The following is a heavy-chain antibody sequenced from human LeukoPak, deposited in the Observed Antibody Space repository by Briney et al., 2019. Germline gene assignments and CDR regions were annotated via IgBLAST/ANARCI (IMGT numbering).Heavy chain of an antibody. J-gene: IGHJ6*02. V-gene: IGHV3-48*04. CDR2: ISSSSTTI. D-gene: IGHD6-13*01. CDR3: ARSAAGTAYYYYGMDV. Sequence: GALRLSCAASSGFTFSSYSMSWVRQAPGKGLEWVSYISSSSTTIYYADSVKGRFTISRDNAKNSLYLQMNSLRAEDTAVYYCARSAAGTAYYYYGMDVWGQGTTVTVSS. CDR1: GFTFSSYS.